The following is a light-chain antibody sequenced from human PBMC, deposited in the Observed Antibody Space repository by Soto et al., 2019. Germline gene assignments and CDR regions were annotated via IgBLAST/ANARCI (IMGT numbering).Light chain of an antibody. Sequence: ENVLTQSPATLSLSPGETATLSCRASQSLNPNYLAWFQQTPGQAPRLLFYAASRRATGIPDRFGGSGSGTDFPLTISGLEPEDFAVYYCQQYTRTPRTFGLGTRVELK. CDR2: AAS. CDR1: QSLNPNY. CDR3: QQYTRTPRT. J-gene: IGKJ1*01. V-gene: IGKV3-20*01.